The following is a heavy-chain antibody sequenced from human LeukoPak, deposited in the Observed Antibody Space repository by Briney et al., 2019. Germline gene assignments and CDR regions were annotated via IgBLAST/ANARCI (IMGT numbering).Heavy chain of an antibody. V-gene: IGHV4-59*08. CDR1: GGSISSYY. Sequence: PSETLSLTCTVSGGSISSYYWSWIRQPPGKGLEWIGYIYYSGSTNYNPSLKSRVTISVDTSKNQFSLKLSSVTAADTAVYYCASNRGESSGSYYYYMDVWGKGTTVTVSS. CDR2: IYYSGST. D-gene: IGHD1-14*01. CDR3: ASNRGESSGSYYYYMDV. J-gene: IGHJ6*03.